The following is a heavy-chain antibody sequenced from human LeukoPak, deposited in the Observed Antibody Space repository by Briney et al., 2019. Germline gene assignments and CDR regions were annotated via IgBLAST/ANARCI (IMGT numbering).Heavy chain of an antibody. V-gene: IGHV3-13*01. J-gene: IGHJ3*02. CDR1: GFTFSDYD. D-gene: IGHD6-19*01. CDR2: IGTAGDT. CDR3: ARDRDYVSSGWSSYAFDI. Sequence: GGSLRLSCAASGFTFSDYDMHWVRQATGKGLEWVPAIGTAGDTYYTGSVKGRFTISRENAKNSLYLQMNSLRAGDTAVYYCARDRDYVSSGWSSYAFDIWGQGTMVTVSS.